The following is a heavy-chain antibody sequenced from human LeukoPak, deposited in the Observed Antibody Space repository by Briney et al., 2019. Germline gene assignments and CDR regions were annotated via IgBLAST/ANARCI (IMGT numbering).Heavy chain of an antibody. Sequence: SETLSLTCTVSGGSISSYYWSWIRQPPGKGLEWIGYIYYSGSTNYNPSLKSRVTISVDTSKNQFSLKLSSETAADTAVYYCARDRSGSYRYYGMDVWGQGTTVTVSS. CDR1: GGSISSYY. CDR3: ARDRSGSYRYYGMDV. V-gene: IGHV4-59*01. J-gene: IGHJ6*02. CDR2: IYYSGST. D-gene: IGHD1-26*01.